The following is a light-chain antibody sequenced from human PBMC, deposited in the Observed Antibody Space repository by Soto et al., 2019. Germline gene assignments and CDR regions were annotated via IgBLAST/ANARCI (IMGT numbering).Light chain of an antibody. CDR1: SSTVGGFNV. CDR3: CSYAGDSTWV. V-gene: IGLV2-23*01. CDR2: EGI. Sequence: QSALTQPASVSGSPGQSITISCTGTSSTVGGFNVVSWYQQHPGKAPKVIIYEGIKRPSGVSNRFSGSNSGSTASLTISGLQAEDEADYYCCSYAGDSTWVFGGGTKLTVL. J-gene: IGLJ3*02.